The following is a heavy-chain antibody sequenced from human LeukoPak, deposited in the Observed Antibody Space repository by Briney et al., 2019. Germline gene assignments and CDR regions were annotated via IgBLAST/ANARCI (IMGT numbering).Heavy chain of an antibody. CDR3: AAIPQPWLVWWYFDY. Sequence: PSETLSLTCTVSGGSISSYYWSWIRQPPGKGLEWIGYIYYSGSANYNPSLKSRVTISVDTSKNQFSLKLSSVTAADTAVYYCAAIPQPWLVWWYFDYWGQGTLVTVSS. CDR1: GGSISSYY. D-gene: IGHD6-19*01. CDR2: IYYSGSA. V-gene: IGHV4-59*08. J-gene: IGHJ4*02.